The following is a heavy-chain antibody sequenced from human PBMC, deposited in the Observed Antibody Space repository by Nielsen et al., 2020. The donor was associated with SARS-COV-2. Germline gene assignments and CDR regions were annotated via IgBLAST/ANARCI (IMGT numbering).Heavy chain of an antibody. J-gene: IGHJ5*02. Sequence: GESLKISCAASGFTFSNAWMSWVRQAPGKGLEWVGRIKSKTDGGTTDYAAPVKGRFTISRDDSKNTLYLQMNSLKTEDTAVYYCARSEGEDWFDPWGQGTLVTVSS. CDR3: ARSEGEDWFDP. D-gene: IGHD1-26*01. V-gene: IGHV3-15*01. CDR1: GFTFSNAW. CDR2: IKSKTDGGTT.